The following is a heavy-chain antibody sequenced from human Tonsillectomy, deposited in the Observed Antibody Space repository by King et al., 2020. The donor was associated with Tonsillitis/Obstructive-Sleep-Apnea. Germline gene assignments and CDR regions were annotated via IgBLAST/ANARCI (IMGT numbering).Heavy chain of an antibody. CDR3: AREGELERRGWVYYMDV. D-gene: IGHD1-1*01. CDR1: GFTFSSYA. CDR2: ISYDGSNK. J-gene: IGHJ6*03. Sequence: VQLVQSGGGVVQPGRSLRLSCAASGFTFSSYAMHWVRQAPGKGLEWVAVISYDGSNKYYADSVKGRFTISRDYSKNTLYLQMNSLRAEDTAVYYCAREGELERRGWVYYMDVWGKGTTVTVSS. V-gene: IGHV3-30*04.